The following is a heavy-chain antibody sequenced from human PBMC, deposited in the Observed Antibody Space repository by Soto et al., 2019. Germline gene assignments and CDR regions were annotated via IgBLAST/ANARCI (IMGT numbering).Heavy chain of an antibody. Sequence: GGSLRLSCAASGFTFSGHAMSWVRQAPGKGLEWVSAISGSGGSTYYADSVKGRFTISRDNSKNTLYLQMNSLRAEDTAVYYCAKDRGNYDFWSGYHYYYYGMDVWGQGTTVTVSS. J-gene: IGHJ6*02. D-gene: IGHD3-3*01. V-gene: IGHV3-23*01. CDR2: ISGSGGST. CDR1: GFTFSGHA. CDR3: AKDRGNYDFWSGYHYYYYGMDV.